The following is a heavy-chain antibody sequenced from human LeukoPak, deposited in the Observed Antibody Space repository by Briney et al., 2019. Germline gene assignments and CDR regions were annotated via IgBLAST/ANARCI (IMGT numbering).Heavy chain of an antibody. D-gene: IGHD3-16*01. J-gene: IGHJ4*02. Sequence: ASVKVSCKASGYTFISYYVHWVRQAPGQGLEWLGRINPDSGGTNSAQKFQGRLTMTRDTSLSTAYMDLSSLTSDDTAVYYCARERLQQGEDYWGQGTLVTVSS. CDR3: ARERLQQGEDY. V-gene: IGHV1-2*06. CDR1: GYTFISYY. CDR2: INPDSGGT.